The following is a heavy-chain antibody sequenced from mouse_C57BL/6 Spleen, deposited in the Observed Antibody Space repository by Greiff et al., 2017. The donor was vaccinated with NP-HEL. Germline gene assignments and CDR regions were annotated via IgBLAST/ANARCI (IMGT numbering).Heavy chain of an antibody. Sequence: APGGVDFSRYWMSWVRRAPGKGLEWIGEINPDSSTINYAPSLKDKFIISRDNAKNTLYLQMSKVRSEDTALYYCARSLPYYYAMDYWGQGTSVTVSS. V-gene: IGHV4-1*01. J-gene: IGHJ4*01. D-gene: IGHD2-1*01. CDR2: INPDSSTI. CDR3: ARSLPYYYAMDY. CDR1: GVDFSRYW.